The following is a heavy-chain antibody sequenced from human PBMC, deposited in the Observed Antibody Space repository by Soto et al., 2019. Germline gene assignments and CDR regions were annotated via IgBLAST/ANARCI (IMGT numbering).Heavy chain of an antibody. Sequence: QVQLVQSGAEVKKPGSSVKVSCKASGGTFSSYAISWVRQAPGQGLEWMGGIIPIFGTANYAQKFQGRVTLTADESTSTAYIELSSLRAEDTAVYYCARDDVDTAMPYGMDVWGQGTTVTVSS. J-gene: IGHJ6*02. CDR2: IIPIFGTA. V-gene: IGHV1-69*12. CDR3: ARDDVDTAMPYGMDV. D-gene: IGHD5-18*01. CDR1: GGTFSSYA.